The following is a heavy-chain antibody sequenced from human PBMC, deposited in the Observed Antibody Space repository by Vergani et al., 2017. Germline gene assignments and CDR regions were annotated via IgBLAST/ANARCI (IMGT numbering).Heavy chain of an antibody. V-gene: IGHV5-51*01. Sequence: EVQLVQSGAEVKKPGESLKIPCKGSGYSFTTYWIGWVRQMPGKGLEWMWIIYPGDSDTRYSPSFQGQVTISADKSISTAYLQWSSLKASDTAMYYCARRLDGYCSGGSCYSPGAFDIWGQGTMVTVSS. CDR1: GYSFTTYW. J-gene: IGHJ3*02. D-gene: IGHD2-15*01. CDR2: IYPGDSDT. CDR3: ARRLDGYCSGGSCYSPGAFDI.